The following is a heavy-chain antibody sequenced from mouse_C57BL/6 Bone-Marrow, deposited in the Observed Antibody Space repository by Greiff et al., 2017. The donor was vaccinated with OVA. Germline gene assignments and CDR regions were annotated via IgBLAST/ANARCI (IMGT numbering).Heavy chain of an antibody. CDR3: ARFTTVAH. J-gene: IGHJ3*01. D-gene: IGHD1-1*01. Sequence: VMLVESGPELVKPGASVKLSCKASGYTFTSYDINWVKQRPGQGLEWIGWIYPRDGSTKYNEKFKGKATLTVDTSSSTAYMELHSLTSEDSAVYFCARFTTVAHWGQGTLVTGSA. V-gene: IGHV1-85*01. CDR1: GYTFTSYD. CDR2: IYPRDGST.